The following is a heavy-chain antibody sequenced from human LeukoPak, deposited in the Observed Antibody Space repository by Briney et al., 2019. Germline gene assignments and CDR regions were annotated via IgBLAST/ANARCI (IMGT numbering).Heavy chain of an antibody. D-gene: IGHD4-17*01. Sequence: GGSLRLSCAASGFTFSSYAMSWVRQAPGKGLEWVSVISGSSGSTYYADSVKGRFTISRDNSKNTLYLQMNSLRADDTAVYCCAKDTVITPRYFDYWGQGTLVTVSS. CDR1: GFTFSSYA. CDR2: ISGSSGST. V-gene: IGHV3-23*01. J-gene: IGHJ4*02. CDR3: AKDTVITPRYFDY.